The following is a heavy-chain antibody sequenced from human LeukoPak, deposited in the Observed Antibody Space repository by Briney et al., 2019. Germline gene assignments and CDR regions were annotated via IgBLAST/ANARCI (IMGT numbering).Heavy chain of an antibody. Sequence: PGGSLRLSCSASGFTSSSYEMNWVRQAPGKGLEWVSSISSRGATLYYTDSVKGRFTISRDNAKNSLYLQMNSLRAEDTAVYYCARVGALSSSWLLYWGQGTLVTVSS. J-gene: IGHJ4*02. CDR3: ARVGALSSSWLLY. CDR1: GFTSSSYE. CDR2: ISSRGATL. V-gene: IGHV3-48*03. D-gene: IGHD6-13*01.